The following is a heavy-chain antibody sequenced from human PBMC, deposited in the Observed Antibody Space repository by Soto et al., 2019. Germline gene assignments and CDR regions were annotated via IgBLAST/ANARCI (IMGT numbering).Heavy chain of an antibody. V-gene: IGHV3-30*18. CDR3: AQEYGTGDDFWSGYDVRWFDP. Sequence: GWSLRLSCAASGFTFSSYGMHWVRQAPGTGLEWGAVISYDGSNKYYADSVKGRFTISRDNSKNTLYLQMNSLRAEDTAVYYCAQEYGTGDDFWSGYDVRWFDPWGQGTLLTVSS. J-gene: IGHJ5*02. CDR2: ISYDGSNK. CDR1: GFTFSSYG. D-gene: IGHD3-3*01.